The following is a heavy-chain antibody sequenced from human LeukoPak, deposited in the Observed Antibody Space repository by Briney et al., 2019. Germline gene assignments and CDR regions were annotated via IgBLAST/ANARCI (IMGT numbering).Heavy chain of an antibody. V-gene: IGHV4-61*01. CDR3: ARVEYQLLGRYYYYGLDV. CDR1: GGSVFSGRHY. Sequence: PSETLSLTCTVSGGSVFSGRHYWSWIRQPPGKGLEWIGYISHTGSTNYNPSLNSRVTMLIDTSKNQFSLRLSSVTAADTAMYYCARVEYQLLGRYYYYGLDVWGQGTTVTVSS. D-gene: IGHD2-2*01. CDR2: ISHTGST. J-gene: IGHJ6*02.